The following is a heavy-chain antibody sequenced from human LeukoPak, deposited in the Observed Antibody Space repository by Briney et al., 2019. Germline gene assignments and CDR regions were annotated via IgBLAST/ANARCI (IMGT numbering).Heavy chain of an antibody. CDR3: ARDPGAWFDRVIDV. CDR1: GFTFSDYY. CDR2: ISSSGSTI. V-gene: IGHV3-11*01. Sequence: PGGSPRLSCAASGFTFSDYYMSWIRQAPGKGLEWVSYISSSGSTIYYADSVKGRFTISRDNAKNSLYLQMNSLRAEDTAVYYCARDPGAWFDRVIDVWGQGTTVTVSS. J-gene: IGHJ6*02. D-gene: IGHD3-10*01.